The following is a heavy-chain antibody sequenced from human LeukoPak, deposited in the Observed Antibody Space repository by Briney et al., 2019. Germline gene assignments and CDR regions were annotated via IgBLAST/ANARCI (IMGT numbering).Heavy chain of an antibody. CDR2: IYYSGST. CDR1: GGSISSYY. J-gene: IGHJ4*02. Sequence: PSETLSLTCTVSGGSISSYYWSWIRQPPGKGLEWIGYIYYSGSTNYNPSLKSRVTISVDTSKNQFSLKLSSVTAADTAVYYCARLGSSRYFDYWGQGTLVTVSS. D-gene: IGHD6-13*01. CDR3: ARLGSSRYFDY. V-gene: IGHV4-59*01.